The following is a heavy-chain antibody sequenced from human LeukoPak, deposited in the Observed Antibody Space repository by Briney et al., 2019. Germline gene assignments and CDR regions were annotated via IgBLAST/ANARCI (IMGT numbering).Heavy chain of an antibody. D-gene: IGHD3-10*01. CDR1: GGSFSGYY. CDR3: ARAESGSGSYYDAFDI. Sequence: SETLSLTCAVYGGSFSGYYWSWIRQPPGKGLEWIGEINHSGSTNYNPSLKSRVTISVDTSKNQFSLKLSSVTAADTAVYYCARAESGSGSYYDAFDIWGQGTMVTVSS. V-gene: IGHV4-34*01. CDR2: INHSGST. J-gene: IGHJ3*02.